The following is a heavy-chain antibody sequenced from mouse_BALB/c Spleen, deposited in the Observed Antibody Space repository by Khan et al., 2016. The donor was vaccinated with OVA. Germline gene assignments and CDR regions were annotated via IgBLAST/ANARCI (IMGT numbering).Heavy chain of an antibody. Sequence: VHLVESGGGLVQPGGSRKLSCAASGFTFSSFGIHWVRQAPKKGLEWVAYISSGSSTIYYVDTVKGRFTISRDNPKNTLFLQMTSLRSEDTAMYYCARSGGNFHWYFDVWGAGTSVTVSS. CDR2: ISSGSSTI. D-gene: IGHD2-1*01. V-gene: IGHV5-17*02. CDR1: GFTFSSFG. CDR3: ARSGGNFHWYFDV. J-gene: IGHJ1*01.